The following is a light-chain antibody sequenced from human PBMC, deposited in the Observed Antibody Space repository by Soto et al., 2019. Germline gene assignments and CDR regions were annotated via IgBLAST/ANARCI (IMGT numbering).Light chain of an antibody. CDR3: QQSYSTPPT. Sequence: IPMAPVSSPLFCSLGEGVTLPWRASQSISSYLNWYQQKPGKAPKLMIFAASSLQSGVPSRFSGSGSGTDFTLTISSLQPEDFATYYCQQSYSTPPTFGGGTKVDIK. CDR2: AAS. CDR1: QSISSY. V-gene: IGKV1-39*01. J-gene: IGKJ4*01.